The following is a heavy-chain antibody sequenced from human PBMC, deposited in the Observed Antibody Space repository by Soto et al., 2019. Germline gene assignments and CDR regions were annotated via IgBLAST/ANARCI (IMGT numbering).Heavy chain of an antibody. CDR1: GGSFSGDY. CDR2: INHSGST. V-gene: IGHV4-34*01. D-gene: IGHD7-27*01. J-gene: IGHJ4*02. CDR3: ARGWGRIFDY. Sequence: QVQLQQWGAGLLKPSETLSLTCAVYGGSFSGDYWNWIRQPPGKGLEWIGEINHSGSTNYNPSLKSRVTLSLDTSKNQFSLKLSSVTASDTAVYYCARGWGRIFDYWGQGTLVTVSS.